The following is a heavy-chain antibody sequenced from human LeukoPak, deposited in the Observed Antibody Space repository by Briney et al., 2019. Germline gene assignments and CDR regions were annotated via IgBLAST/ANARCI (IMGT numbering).Heavy chain of an antibody. CDR1: RASISIDY. CDR3: ARGSDYGDY. Sequence: SETLSLTCTASRASISIDYGSWIRQPPGKGLEWIGYIYYSGITNYNPSLKGRVTMPVDTSKNQLSMRLSSVTAADTAVYYCARGSDYGDYWGQGNLVTVSS. J-gene: IGHJ4*02. V-gene: IGHV4-59*01. CDR2: IYYSGIT. D-gene: IGHD3-3*01.